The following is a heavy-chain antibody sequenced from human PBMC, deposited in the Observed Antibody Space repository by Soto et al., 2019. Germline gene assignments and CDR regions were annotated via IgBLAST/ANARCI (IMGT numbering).Heavy chain of an antibody. CDR3: AREFIEGQIQDGMDV. CDR1: GFTFSSYA. CDR2: ISYDGSNK. Sequence: GGSLRLSCAASGFTFSSYAMHWVRQAPGKGLEWVAVISYDGSNKYYADSVKGRFTISRDNSKNTLYLQMNSLRAEDTAVYYCAREFIEGQIQDGMDVWGQGTTVTVSS. V-gene: IGHV3-30-3*01. J-gene: IGHJ6*02. D-gene: IGHD2-15*01.